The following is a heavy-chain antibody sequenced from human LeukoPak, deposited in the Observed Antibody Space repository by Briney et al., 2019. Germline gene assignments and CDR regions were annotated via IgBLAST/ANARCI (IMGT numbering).Heavy chain of an antibody. Sequence: GGSLRLSCAASGFSFSSYWMSWVRQAPGKGLEWVANINQDEGEKSFVDSVKGRFTISRDNAKNSLYLQMNSLRAEDTAVYYCARDFHRRYYDSSGYNAFDIWGQGTMVTVSS. CDR1: GFSFSSYW. V-gene: IGHV3-7*01. J-gene: IGHJ3*02. CDR2: INQDEGEK. D-gene: IGHD3-22*01. CDR3: ARDFHRRYYDSSGYNAFDI.